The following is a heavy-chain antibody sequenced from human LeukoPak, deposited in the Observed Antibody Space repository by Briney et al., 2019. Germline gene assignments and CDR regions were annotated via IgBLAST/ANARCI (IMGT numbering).Heavy chain of an antibody. Sequence: PSETLSLTCTVSGGSISSGSYYWSWIRQPAGKGLEWIGRIYTSGSTNYNPSLKSRVTISVDTSKNQFSLKLSSVTAADTAVYYCARSTVPHQTYFDYWGQGTLVTVSS. D-gene: IGHD4-11*01. CDR1: GGSISSGSYY. CDR3: ARSTVPHQTYFDY. V-gene: IGHV4-61*02. CDR2: IYTSGST. J-gene: IGHJ4*02.